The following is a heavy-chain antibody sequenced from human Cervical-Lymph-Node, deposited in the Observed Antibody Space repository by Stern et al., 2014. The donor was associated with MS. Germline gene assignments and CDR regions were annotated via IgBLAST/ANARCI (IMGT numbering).Heavy chain of an antibody. Sequence: EAQLVESGGGLVPPGRSLRLSCAGSRFNFDDYAMHWVRQAPGRVLEWASSISWNSGSMEYADSVKGRFTISRDNAKNSLYLQMDSLRVEDTAIYYCAKDISSGRWEAQYYYGMDVWGQGTTVTVSS. CDR1: RFNFDDYA. D-gene: IGHD6-19*01. V-gene: IGHV3-9*01. CDR3: AKDISSGRWEAQYYYGMDV. CDR2: ISWNSGSM. J-gene: IGHJ6*02.